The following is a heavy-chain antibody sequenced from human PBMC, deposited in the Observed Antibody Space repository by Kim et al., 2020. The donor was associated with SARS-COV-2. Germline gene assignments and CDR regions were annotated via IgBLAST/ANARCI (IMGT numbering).Heavy chain of an antibody. D-gene: IGHD3-10*01. CDR3: ARDFLSDFGGQFDY. CDR1: GFTFSSYW. V-gene: IGHV3-7*03. Sequence: GGSLRLSCAASGFTFSSYWMSWVRQAPGKGLEWVANIKQDGSEKYYVDSVKGRFTISRDNAKNSLYLQMNSLRAEDTAVYYCARDFLSDFGGQFDYWGQGTRVTVSS. CDR2: IKQDGSEK. J-gene: IGHJ4*02.